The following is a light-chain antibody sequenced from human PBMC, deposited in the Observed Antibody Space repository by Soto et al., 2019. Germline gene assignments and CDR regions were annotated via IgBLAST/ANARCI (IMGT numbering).Light chain of an antibody. CDR3: QQYGSSPPYT. CDR2: GAS. CDR1: HSVRTGT. J-gene: IGKJ2*01. Sequence: EIVLTQSPGTLSLSPGERATLSCRASHSVRTGTLAWYRQKPGQAPGLLIYGASSRATGIPDRFSGSGSGTDFTLTISRLEPEDFAVYYCQQYGSSPPYTFGQGTKLEIK. V-gene: IGKV3-20*01.